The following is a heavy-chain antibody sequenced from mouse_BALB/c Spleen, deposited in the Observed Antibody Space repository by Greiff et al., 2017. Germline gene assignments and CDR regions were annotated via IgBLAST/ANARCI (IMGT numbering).Heavy chain of an antibody. J-gene: IGHJ4*01. CDR3: ARSRRKGAMDY. V-gene: IGHV14-3*02. CDR1: GFNIKDTY. Sequence: EVQRVESGAELVKPGASVKLSCTASGFNIKDTYMHWVKQRPEQGLEWIGRIDPANGNTKYDPKFQGKATITADTSSNTAYLQLSSLTSEDTAVYYCARSRRKGAMDYWGQGTSVTVSS. CDR2: IDPANGNT.